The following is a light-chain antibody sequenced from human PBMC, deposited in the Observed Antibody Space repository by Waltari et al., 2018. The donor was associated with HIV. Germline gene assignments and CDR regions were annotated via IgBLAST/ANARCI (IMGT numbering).Light chain of an antibody. CDR3: QQYGSSPYS. CDR2: GAS. CDR1: QTVSTTH. J-gene: IGKJ2*03. V-gene: IGKV3-20*01. Sequence: EIVLTQSPGTLSLSPGERATLSCRASQTVSTTHLAWYQQKPGQAPRLLIYGASSRATGIPDRFSGSGSGTDFTLTISRLEPEDFAVYYCQQYGSSPYSFGQGTNLEIK.